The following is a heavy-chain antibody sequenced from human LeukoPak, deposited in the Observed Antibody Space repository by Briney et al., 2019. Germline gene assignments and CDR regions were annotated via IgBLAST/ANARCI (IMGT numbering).Heavy chain of an antibody. CDR3: VGEDKY. CDR1: GLSVTNTY. CDR2: IYSGGGT. D-gene: IGHD2-15*01. J-gene: IGHJ4*02. V-gene: IGHV3-53*01. Sequence: GGSLRLSCAASGLSVTNTYMTWVRQAPGKWLEWVSVIYSGGGTNYADSLKGRFSISRDNSKNTLYLQMNSLRAEDTAVYYCVGEDKYWGQGTLVTVSS.